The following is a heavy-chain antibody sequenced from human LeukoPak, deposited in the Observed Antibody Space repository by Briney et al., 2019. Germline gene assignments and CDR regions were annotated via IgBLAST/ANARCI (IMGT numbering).Heavy chain of an antibody. D-gene: IGHD6-6*01. CDR2: ISYDGSNK. CDR1: GFTFSSYA. CDR3: ARVAYSSSSHYFGY. J-gene: IGHJ4*02. V-gene: IGHV3-30*01. Sequence: GGSLRLSCAASGFTFSSYAMHWVRQAPGKGLEWVAVISYDGSNKYYADSVKGRFTISRDNSKNTLYLQMNSLRAEDTAVYYCARVAYSSSSHYFGYWGQGTLVTVSS.